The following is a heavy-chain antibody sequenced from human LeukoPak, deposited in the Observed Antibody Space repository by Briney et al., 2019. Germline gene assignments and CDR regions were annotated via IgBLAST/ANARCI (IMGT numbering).Heavy chain of an antibody. CDR1: GYTFSSYG. CDR3: ARERGGYSYGDY. CDR2: INTYNGNT. D-gene: IGHD5-18*01. V-gene: IGHV1-18*01. J-gene: IGHJ4*02. Sequence: GASVNVSCKASGYTFSSYGISWVRQAPGQGLEWMGWINTYNGNTNYAQKLQGRVTMTTDTSTNTAYMELRSLRSDDTAVYYCARERGGYSYGDYWGQGTLVTVSS.